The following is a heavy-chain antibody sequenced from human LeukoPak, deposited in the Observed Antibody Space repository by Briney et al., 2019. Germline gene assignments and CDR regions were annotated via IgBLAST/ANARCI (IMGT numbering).Heavy chain of an antibody. CDR3: AREYSGSYFDY. D-gene: IGHD1-26*01. CDR1: GFTFSTYW. Sequence: PGGSLRLSCAASGFTFSTYWMSWVRQAAGRGLEWVTNIKQDGSEKYYVDSVKGRFTISRDNAKNSLYLQMNSLRDEDTAVYYCAREYSGSYFDYWGQGILVTVSS. J-gene: IGHJ4*02. CDR2: IKQDGSEK. V-gene: IGHV3-7*01.